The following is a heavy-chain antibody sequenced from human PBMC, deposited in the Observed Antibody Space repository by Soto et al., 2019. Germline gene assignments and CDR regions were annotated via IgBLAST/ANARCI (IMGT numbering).Heavy chain of an antibody. D-gene: IGHD6-19*01. V-gene: IGHV3-23*01. CDR2: IRGSGGST. Sequence: EVQLLESGGGLVQPGGSLRLSCVASGFTFSTYAMNWVRQAPGKGLEWVSAIRGSGGSTYYADSVKGRFTISRDNSKNTLYLQMRSLRAEDTAVYYCAKESLFSGWYVGDALDIWGQGTMVTVSS. CDR3: AKESLFSGWYVGDALDI. CDR1: GFTFSTYA. J-gene: IGHJ3*02.